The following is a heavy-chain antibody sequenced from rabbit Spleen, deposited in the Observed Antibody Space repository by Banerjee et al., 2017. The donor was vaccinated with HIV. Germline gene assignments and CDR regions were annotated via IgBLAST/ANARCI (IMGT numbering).Heavy chain of an antibody. D-gene: IGHD4-1*01. CDR1: AFDFSSYG. CDR2: IDPIFAST. CDR3: VRDSGDWGVTRLDL. J-gene: IGHJ3*01. V-gene: IGHV1S47*01. Sequence: QEQLVESGGGLVQPGGSLTLSCKASAFDFSSYGVSWVRQAPGTGLEWIGYIDPIFASTYYASWVNGRFTISSHNAQNTLYLQLNSLTAADTATYFCVRDSGDWGVTRLDLWGPGTLVTVS.